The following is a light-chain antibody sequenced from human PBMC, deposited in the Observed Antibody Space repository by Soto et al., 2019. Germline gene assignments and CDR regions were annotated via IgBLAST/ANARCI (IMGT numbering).Light chain of an antibody. Sequence: QSALTQPASVSGSPGQSITLSCTGTSSDVGGYNYVSWYQQHPVTAPKLMIYDVTNRPSGVSDRFSGSKSGNTASLTISGLQAEDEADYYCSSYTSSSTPYVFGTGTKLTVL. CDR3: SSYTSSSTPYV. CDR2: DVT. CDR1: SSDVGGYNY. J-gene: IGLJ1*01. V-gene: IGLV2-14*01.